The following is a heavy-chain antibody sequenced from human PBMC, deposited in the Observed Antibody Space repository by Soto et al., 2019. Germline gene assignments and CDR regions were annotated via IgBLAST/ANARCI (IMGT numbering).Heavy chain of an antibody. CDR1: GFTFSSYE. V-gene: IGHV3-23*04. J-gene: IGHJ6*02. Sequence: EVQLVESGGGLVQPGGSLRLSCAASGFTFSSYEMNWVRQAPGKGLEWVSYISSSGGSTYYADSVKGRFTISRDNSKNTLYLQMNSLRAEDTAVYYCAKEYYYDSSGYYKLRYYGMDVWGQGTTVTVSS. CDR2: ISSSGGST. CDR3: AKEYYYDSSGYYKLRYYGMDV. D-gene: IGHD3-22*01.